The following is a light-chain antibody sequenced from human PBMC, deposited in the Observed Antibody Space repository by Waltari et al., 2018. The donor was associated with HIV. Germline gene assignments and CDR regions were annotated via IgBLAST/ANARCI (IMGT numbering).Light chain of an antibody. CDR1: SPNLGSNT. Sequence: QSVLTQPPSASGTPGQRVTISCSGSSPNLGSNTENWYQQLPGTAPKLLIYSNNQRTSGVRDRCSGSKSGTSASLAISGLQSEDEADYYCAAWDDSLNGPVFGGGTKLTVL. V-gene: IGLV1-44*01. CDR3: AAWDDSLNGPV. J-gene: IGLJ3*02. CDR2: SNN.